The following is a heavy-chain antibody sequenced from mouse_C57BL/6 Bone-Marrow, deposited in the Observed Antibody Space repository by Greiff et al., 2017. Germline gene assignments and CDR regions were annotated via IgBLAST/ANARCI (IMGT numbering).Heavy chain of an antibody. CDR3: ARVYSNCFDY. V-gene: IGHV3-1*01. CDR2: ISYSGST. CDR1: GYSITSGYD. Sequence: VQLQQSGPGMVKPSQSLSLTCTVTGYSITSGYDWHWIRHFPGNKLEWMGYISYSGSTNYNPSLKSRISTTHDTSKNPFFLKLNSVTTEDTATYYCARVYSNCFDYWGQGTTLTVSS. D-gene: IGHD2-5*01. J-gene: IGHJ2*01.